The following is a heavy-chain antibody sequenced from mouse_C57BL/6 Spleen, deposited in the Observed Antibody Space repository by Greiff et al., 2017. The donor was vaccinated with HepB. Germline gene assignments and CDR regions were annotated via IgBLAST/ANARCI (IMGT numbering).Heavy chain of an antibody. V-gene: IGHV1-9*01. CDR1: GYTFTG. CDR2: ILPGSGST. Sequence: QVQLQQSGAELMKPGASVKLSCKATGYTFTGLEWIGEILPGSGSTNYNEKFKGKATFTADTSSNTAYMQLSSLTTEDSAIYYCAKGRLQFAYWGQGTLVTVSA. D-gene: IGHD2-4*01. CDR3: AKGRLQFAY. J-gene: IGHJ3*01.